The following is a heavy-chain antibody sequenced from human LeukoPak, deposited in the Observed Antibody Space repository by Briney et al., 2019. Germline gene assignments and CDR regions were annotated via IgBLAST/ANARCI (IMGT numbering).Heavy chain of an antibody. D-gene: IGHD5-18*01. Sequence: PGGSLRLSCAASGFTFSSYAMQWVRQAPGKGLEYVSDISSNGGSTYYANSVKGRFTIYRDNSKNTLYLQMGSLRTEDMAVYYCARGGTYTYGSPFGYWGQGTLVTVSS. J-gene: IGHJ4*02. CDR3: ARGGTYTYGSPFGY. V-gene: IGHV3-64*01. CDR2: ISSNGGST. CDR1: GFTFSSYA.